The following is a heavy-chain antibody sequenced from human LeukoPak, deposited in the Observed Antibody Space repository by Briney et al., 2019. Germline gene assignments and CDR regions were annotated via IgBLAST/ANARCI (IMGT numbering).Heavy chain of an antibody. CDR1: GYTFTSYG. V-gene: IGHV1-18*01. J-gene: IGHJ4*02. Sequence: ASVKVSCKASGYTFTSYGISWVRQAPGQRLEWMGWISAYNGNTNYAQKLQGRVTMTTDTSTSTAYMELRSLRSDDTAVYYCARDYYDSSGYYPPLDYWGQGTLVTVSS. CDR3: ARDYYDSSGYYPPLDY. CDR2: ISAYNGNT. D-gene: IGHD3-22*01.